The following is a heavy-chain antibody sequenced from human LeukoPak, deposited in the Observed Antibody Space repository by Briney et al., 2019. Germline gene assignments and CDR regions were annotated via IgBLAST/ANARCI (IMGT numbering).Heavy chain of an antibody. Sequence: GGSLRLSCAASGFTFSNYGMHWVRQAPGKGLEWVAVISYDGSDKFYADSVKGRFTISRDNSKNTLYLQMNSLRAEDTAVYYCARDHSSGWYGGFFDYWGQGTLVTVSS. CDR3: ARDHSSGWYGGFFDY. V-gene: IGHV3-30*03. J-gene: IGHJ4*02. D-gene: IGHD6-19*01. CDR2: ISYDGSDK. CDR1: GFTFSNYG.